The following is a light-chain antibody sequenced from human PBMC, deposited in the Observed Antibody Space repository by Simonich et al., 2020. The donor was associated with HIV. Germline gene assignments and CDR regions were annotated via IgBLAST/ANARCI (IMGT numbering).Light chain of an antibody. V-gene: IGKV4-1*01. J-gene: IGKJ2*01. Sequence: DIVMTQSPDSLAVSLGERATINCKSSRSVLYSSNNKNYLAWYQQKPGQPPNLLIYWASTRESGVPDRFSGSGSGTVFTLTISSLQAEDVAVYYCQQYYSIPYTFGQGTKLEIK. CDR1: RSVLYSSNNKNY. CDR2: WAS. CDR3: QQYYSIPYT.